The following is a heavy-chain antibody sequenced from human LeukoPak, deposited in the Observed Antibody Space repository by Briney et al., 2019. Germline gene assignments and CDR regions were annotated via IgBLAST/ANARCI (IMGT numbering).Heavy chain of an antibody. J-gene: IGHJ4*02. D-gene: IGHD2-15*01. V-gene: IGHV5-51*01. CDR3: ARPYCSGDRC. CDR2: VYPGTSET. Sequence: RGESLKISCKGSGYSFTSYWIGWVRQMPGKGLEWMGIVYPGTSETRYSPSFQGQVTVSADKSISTAYLQWSSLKASDTAMYYCARPYCSGDRCWGQGTLVTVSS. CDR1: GYSFTSYW.